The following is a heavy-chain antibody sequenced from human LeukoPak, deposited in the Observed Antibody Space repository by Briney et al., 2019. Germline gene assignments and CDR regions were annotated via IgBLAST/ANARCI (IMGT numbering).Heavy chain of an antibody. Sequence: KSGESLKISCKGSGYSFSSYLIGWVRQIPGKGLEWMGIIYPGDSDTRYSPSFQGQVTISADKSISTAYLQWSSLKASDTAMYYCARREAVATGFFDYWGQGTLVTVSS. CDR1: GYSFSSYL. CDR2: IYPGDSDT. V-gene: IGHV5-51*01. J-gene: IGHJ4*02. CDR3: ARREAVATGFFDY. D-gene: IGHD5-12*01.